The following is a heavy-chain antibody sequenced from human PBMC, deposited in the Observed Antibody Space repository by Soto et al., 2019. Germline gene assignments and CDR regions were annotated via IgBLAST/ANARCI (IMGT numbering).Heavy chain of an antibody. Sequence: QVQLVESGGGEVQPGRSLTISCAASGFTFSTYGMHWVRQTPGKGLGWVAVSSYDGTNKFYSDSVKGRFTISRDNFKNTLTLQMNSLRADDTAVYSCAKDLQSYGDYDYYCYGMDVWGLGTRVTVSS. CDR2: SSYDGTNK. V-gene: IGHV3-30*18. CDR1: GFTFSTYG. D-gene: IGHD4-17*01. J-gene: IGHJ6*02. CDR3: AKDLQSYGDYDYYCYGMDV.